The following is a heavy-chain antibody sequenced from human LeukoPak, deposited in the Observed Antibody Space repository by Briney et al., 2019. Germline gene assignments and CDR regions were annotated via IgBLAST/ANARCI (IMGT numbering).Heavy chain of an antibody. CDR2: IYHSGST. Sequence: SETRSLTCTVSGYSISSGYYWGWIRQPPGKGLEWIGSIYHSGSTYYNPSLKSRVTISVDTSKNQFSLKLSSVTAADTAMYYCARDTFGAAARNWFDPWGQGTLVTVSS. V-gene: IGHV4-38-2*02. J-gene: IGHJ5*02. D-gene: IGHD3-16*01. CDR1: GYSISSGYY. CDR3: ARDTFGAAARNWFDP.